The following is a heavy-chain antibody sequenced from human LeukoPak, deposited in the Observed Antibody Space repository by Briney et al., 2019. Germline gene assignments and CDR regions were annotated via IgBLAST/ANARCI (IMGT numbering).Heavy chain of an antibody. CDR2: VYYSGNT. CDR3: AREGLAARRGAFDI. CDR1: GGSISSHI. V-gene: IGHV4-59*11. D-gene: IGHD6-6*01. J-gene: IGHJ3*02. Sequence: SETLSLTCSIAGGSISSHIWTWIRQPPGKGLEWIGYVYYSGNTNYNPSLRSRVTISIDTSKNQFSLNLKSVTAADTAIYYCAREGLAARRGAFDIWGQGTVVSVSS.